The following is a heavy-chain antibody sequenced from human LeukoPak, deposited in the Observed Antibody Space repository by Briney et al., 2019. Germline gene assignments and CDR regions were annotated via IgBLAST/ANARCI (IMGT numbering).Heavy chain of an antibody. V-gene: IGHV1-46*01. CDR3: ARAPPDYGVTTYYFDY. Sequence: ASVKVSCKASGYTFTSYGISWVRQAPGQGLEWMGIINPSGGSTSYAQKFQGRVTMTRDTSTSTVYMELSSLRSEDTAVYYCARAPPDYGVTTYYFDYWGQGTLVTVSS. J-gene: IGHJ4*02. D-gene: IGHD4-17*01. CDR2: INPSGGST. CDR1: GYTFTSYG.